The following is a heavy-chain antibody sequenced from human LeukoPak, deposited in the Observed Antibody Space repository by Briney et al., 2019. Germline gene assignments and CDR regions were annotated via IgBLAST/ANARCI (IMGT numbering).Heavy chain of an antibody. CDR1: GFTFSNYW. CDR3: AKYFASGSYYKLPH. D-gene: IGHD3-10*01. J-gene: IGHJ1*01. Sequence: GGSLRLSCAASGFTFSNYWMNWVRQAPGKGLEWVANIKQDGSEKYYVDSVKGRFTISRDNAKNSLYLQMNSLRAEDTAVYYCAKYFASGSYYKLPHWGQGTLVTVSS. V-gene: IGHV3-7*03. CDR2: IKQDGSEK.